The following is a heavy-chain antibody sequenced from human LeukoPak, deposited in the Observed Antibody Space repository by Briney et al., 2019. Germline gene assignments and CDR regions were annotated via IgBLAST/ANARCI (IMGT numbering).Heavy chain of an antibody. Sequence: PGGSLRLSCAASGFSFGFYGMSWVRQAPGKGLEWVSSINAGGGSTYYADSVKGRFTISRDNSKNTLYLQMNSLRAEDTAVYYCAKPAKTDYADYWGRGTLVTVSS. D-gene: IGHD1-14*01. V-gene: IGHV3-23*01. CDR3: AKPAKTDYADY. CDR1: GFSFGFYG. CDR2: INAGGGST. J-gene: IGHJ4*02.